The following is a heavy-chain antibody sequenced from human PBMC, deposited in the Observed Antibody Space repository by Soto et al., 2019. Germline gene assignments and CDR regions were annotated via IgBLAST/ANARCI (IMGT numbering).Heavy chain of an antibody. Sequence: GESLKISCKGSGYRFTSYWIGWVRQMPGKGLEWMGIIYPGDSDTKYSPSFQGQVTIPADKSINTAYLQWSSLKASDTAMYYCVRRGIASYSDRFFDYWGQGNLVTVSS. J-gene: IGHJ4*02. CDR1: GYRFTSYW. CDR2: IYPGDSDT. CDR3: VRRGIASYSDRFFDY. D-gene: IGHD3-9*01. V-gene: IGHV5-51*01.